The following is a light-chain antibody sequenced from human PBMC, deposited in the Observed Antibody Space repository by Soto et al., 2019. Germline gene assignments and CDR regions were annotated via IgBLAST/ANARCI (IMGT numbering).Light chain of an antibody. CDR3: QHRSSWPRGT. Sequence: EIVLTQSPATLSLSPGERATLSCRASQSVSSYLAWYQQKPGQAPRLLSHDASNRSTGIPARFSGSGSGTDFTLAIGSLEHEDVALYLCQHRSSWPRGTFGQGTKLEIK. V-gene: IGKV3-11*01. CDR1: QSVSSY. J-gene: IGKJ2*02. CDR2: DAS.